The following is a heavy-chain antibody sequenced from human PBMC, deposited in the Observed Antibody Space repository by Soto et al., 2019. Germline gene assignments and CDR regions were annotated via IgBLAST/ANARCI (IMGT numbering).Heavy chain of an antibody. D-gene: IGHD3-10*01. Sequence: SETLSLTCTFSGGSISSYYWSLIRQPPGKGLEWIGYIYYSGSTNYNPSLKSRVTISVDTSKNQFSLKLSSVSAADTAVYYCARVWGGAFDIWGQGTMVTVSS. CDR1: GGSISSYY. CDR2: IYYSGST. CDR3: ARVWGGAFDI. J-gene: IGHJ3*02. V-gene: IGHV4-59*01.